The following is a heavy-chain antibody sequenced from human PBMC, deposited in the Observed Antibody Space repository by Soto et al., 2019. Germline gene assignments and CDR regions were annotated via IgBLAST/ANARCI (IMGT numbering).Heavy chain of an antibody. D-gene: IGHD6-19*01. V-gene: IGHV3-23*01. CDR2: ISGSGGST. CDR3: ATHAEFKWLILSLDY. J-gene: IGHJ4*02. Sequence: VGSLRLSCAASGFTFSSYAMSWVRQAPGKGLEWVSAISGSGGSTYYADSVKGRFTISRDNSKNTLYLQMNSLRAEDTAVYYCATHAEFKWLILSLDYWGQGTLVTVSS. CDR1: GFTFSSYA.